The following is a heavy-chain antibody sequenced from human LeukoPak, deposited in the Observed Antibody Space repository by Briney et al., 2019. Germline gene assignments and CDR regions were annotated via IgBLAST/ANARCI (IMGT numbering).Heavy chain of an antibody. CDR2: INPNSGGT. V-gene: IGHV1-2*06. J-gene: IGHJ4*02. Sequence: ASVKVSCKASGYTFTGYYMHWVRQAPGQGLEWMGRINPNSGGTNYAQKFQGRVTMTRDTSISTAYTELSRLRSDDTAVYYCARAGFEQLVPFPDYWGQGTLVTVSS. D-gene: IGHD6-6*01. CDR3: ARAGFEQLVPFPDY. CDR1: GYTFTGYY.